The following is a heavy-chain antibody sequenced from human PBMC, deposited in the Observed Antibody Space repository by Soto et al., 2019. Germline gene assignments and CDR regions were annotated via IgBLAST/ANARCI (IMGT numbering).Heavy chain of an antibody. CDR1: GGLFSTYA. CDR3: ARGDSGYVWFNEI. D-gene: IGHD3-22*01. V-gene: IGHV1-69*01. CDR2: IIPVFATT. J-gene: IGHJ4*02. Sequence: QEQLVQSGAEVKKSGSSVKVSCKASGGLFSTYAISCVRQAPGQGLEWMGGIIPVFATTYYAEKFEGRVTITADESTNTSYMELSSLRSEDTAMYYCARGDSGYVWFNEIWGQGTLGTVSS.